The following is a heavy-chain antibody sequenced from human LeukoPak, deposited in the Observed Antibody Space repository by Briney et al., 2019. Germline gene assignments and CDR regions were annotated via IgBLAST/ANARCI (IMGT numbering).Heavy chain of an antibody. CDR3: ARSSGYPYFDY. CDR2: IGGSSSPM. CDR1: GFTFSSYS. V-gene: IGHV3-48*01. J-gene: IGHJ4*02. D-gene: IGHD3-22*01. Sequence: GGSLRLSCAASGFTFSSYSVSWVRQAPGKGLEWPSYIGGSSSPMYYADSVKGRFTISRDNAKNSLYLQMNSLRVEDTAVYYCARSSGYPYFDYWGQGTLVTVSS.